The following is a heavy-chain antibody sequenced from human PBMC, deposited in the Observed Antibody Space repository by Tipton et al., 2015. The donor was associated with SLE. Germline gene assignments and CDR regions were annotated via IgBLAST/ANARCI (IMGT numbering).Heavy chain of an antibody. CDR2: ADCSGST. CDR3: ARGTRVSATKL. J-gene: IGHJ4*02. Sequence: TLSLTCTVSGGSISSYFWSWIRQPPGKGLEWLGYADCSGSTNYNPSLKSRVTMSVDLSKNQFSLNLTSMTAADTAVYYCARGTRVSATKLWGRRTLVPV. CDR1: GGSISSYF. V-gene: IGHV4-59*03. D-gene: IGHD2-21*02.